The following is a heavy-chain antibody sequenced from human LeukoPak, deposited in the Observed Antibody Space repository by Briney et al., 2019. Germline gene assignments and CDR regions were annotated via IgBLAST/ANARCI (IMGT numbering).Heavy chain of an antibody. CDR1: GGSFSGYY. CDR2: INHSGST. V-gene: IGHV4-34*01. CDR3: AGRYSSSWYQKGGIDY. J-gene: IGHJ4*02. D-gene: IGHD6-13*01. Sequence: SETLSLTCAVYGGSFSGYYWSWIRQPPGKGLEWIGEINHSGSTNYNPSLKSRVTISVDTSKNQFSLKLSSVTAADTAVYYCAGRYSSSWYQKGGIDYWGQGTLVTVSS.